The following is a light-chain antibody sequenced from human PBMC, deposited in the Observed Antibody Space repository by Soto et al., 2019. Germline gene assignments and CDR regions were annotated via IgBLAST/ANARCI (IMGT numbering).Light chain of an antibody. Sequence: QSALTQPASVSGSPGQSITISCTGTSSDVGSHNFVSWYQQRPDKAPKLMIFEVTKRPSGVSSRFSASKSGNTAPLTISGVQAEDEADYYCCSYAGTTTWVFGGGTKLTVL. CDR1: SSDVGSHNF. CDR3: CSYAGTTTWV. CDR2: EVT. V-gene: IGLV2-23*02. J-gene: IGLJ2*01.